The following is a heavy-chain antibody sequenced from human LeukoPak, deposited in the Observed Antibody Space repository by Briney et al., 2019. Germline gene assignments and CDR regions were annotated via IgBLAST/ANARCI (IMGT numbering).Heavy chain of an antibody. D-gene: IGHD4-17*01. J-gene: IGHJ4*02. CDR2: ISWSGSYI. CDR3: AKDAQYGDEYFDY. CDR1: GFTAGGYA. V-gene: IGHV3-21*01. Sequence: GGSLRLSCAISGFTAGGYAMNWVRQAPGKGLEWASSISWSGSYIYYADSVRGRFTISRDNAKSSVYLQMDSLRAEDTAVYYCAKDAQYGDEYFDYWGQGTLVTVSS.